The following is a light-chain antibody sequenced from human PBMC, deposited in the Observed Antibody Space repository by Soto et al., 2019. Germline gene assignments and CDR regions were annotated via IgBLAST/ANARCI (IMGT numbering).Light chain of an antibody. J-gene: IGLJ3*02. CDR1: SSNIGNNY. CDR2: DNI. CDR3: GTWDSSLSAGL. V-gene: IGLV1-51*01. Sequence: QSVLTQPPSVSAAPGQKVTISCSGSSSNIGNNYVSWYQQLPGTAPKLLIYDNIQRPSGIPDRFSGSKSGTSATLGITGLQTGDEADYYCGTWDSSLSAGLFGGGTKVTVL.